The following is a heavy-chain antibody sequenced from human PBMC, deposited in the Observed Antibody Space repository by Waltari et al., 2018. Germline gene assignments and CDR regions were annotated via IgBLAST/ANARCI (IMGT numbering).Heavy chain of an antibody. CDR1: GFTFSTLA. Sequence: EVQLLESGGGLIQPGGSLRLSCAASGFTFSTLAMNWVRQAPGGGLEWVSGIITRSAPYYAYSGKGRFTISRDNSKNILYLQMNSLRADDTAVYFCARYGEVPLDHWGQGTLVTVSS. D-gene: IGHD3-16*01. V-gene: IGHV3-23*01. J-gene: IGHJ4*02. CDR3: ARYGEVPLDH. CDR2: IITRSAP.